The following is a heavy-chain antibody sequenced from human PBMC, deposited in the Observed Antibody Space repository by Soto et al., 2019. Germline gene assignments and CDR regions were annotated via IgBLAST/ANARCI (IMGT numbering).Heavy chain of an antibody. J-gene: IGHJ3*02. CDR3: ARKTVTTINAFDI. CDR1: GFTFSSYS. V-gene: IGHV3-21*01. Sequence: GGSLRLSCAASGFTFSSYSMNWVRQAPGKGLEWVSSISSSSSYIYYADSVKGRFTISRDNAKNSLYLQMNSLRAEDTAVYYCARKTVTTINAFDIWGQGTMVTVSS. CDR2: ISSSSSYI. D-gene: IGHD4-17*01.